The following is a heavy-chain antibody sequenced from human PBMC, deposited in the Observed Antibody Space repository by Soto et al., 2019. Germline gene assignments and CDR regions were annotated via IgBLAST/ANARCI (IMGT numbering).Heavy chain of an antibody. J-gene: IGHJ4*02. CDR2: FYHSGIT. CDR1: GGSISSSNW. Sequence: SEALSLTCAVSGGSISSSNWWSWVRQPPGKGLEWIGEFYHSGITSYNPSLNIRVTISVDKSKNQFSLKLSSVTAADTAVDYCAGGPGYSSGWYIDYWGQGPLVTVS. CDR3: AGGPGYSSGWYIDY. V-gene: IGHV4-4*02. D-gene: IGHD6-19*01.